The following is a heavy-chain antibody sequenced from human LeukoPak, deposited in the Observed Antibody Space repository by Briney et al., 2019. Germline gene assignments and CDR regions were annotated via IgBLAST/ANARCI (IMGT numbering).Heavy chain of an antibody. CDR1: GFTLSSYT. D-gene: IGHD1-26*01. Sequence: GGSLRLSCAASGFTLSSYTMHWVRQAPGKGLEWVAVISYDGSNEYYADSVEGRFTISRDNSKNTLYLQMNSLRAEDTAVYYCARDGASLNWFDPWGQGTLVTVSS. V-gene: IGHV3-30-3*01. J-gene: IGHJ5*02. CDR2: ISYDGSNE. CDR3: ARDGASLNWFDP.